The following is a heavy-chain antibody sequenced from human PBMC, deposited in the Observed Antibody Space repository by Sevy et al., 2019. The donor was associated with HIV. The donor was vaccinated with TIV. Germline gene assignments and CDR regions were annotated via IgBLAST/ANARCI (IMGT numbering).Heavy chain of an antibody. J-gene: IGHJ4*02. D-gene: IGHD5-12*01. CDR2: IHHSGGT. Sequence: SETLSLTCTVSGGSISTSDSYWSWIRQPPGKGLEWIGYIHHSGGTYYNPFLKGRVAMSVDTSEKQFSLRLSFLTAADTAIYYCASKRAYSHGPFDYWGQGALVTVSS. V-gene: IGHV4-30-4*08. CDR1: GGSISTSDSY. CDR3: ASKRAYSHGPFDY.